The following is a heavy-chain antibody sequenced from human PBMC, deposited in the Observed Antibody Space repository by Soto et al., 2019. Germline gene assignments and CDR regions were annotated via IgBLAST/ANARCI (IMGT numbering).Heavy chain of an antibody. CDR3: ALDSSGYYPQFDY. V-gene: IGHV3-74*01. Sequence: AGWSLRLSCAASGFTFSSYWMHWVRQAPGKGLVWVSLINSDGSSTSYADSVKGRFTISRDNAKNTLYLQMNSLRAEDTAVYYCALDSSGYYPQFDYWGQGTLVTVSS. CDR2: INSDGSST. CDR1: GFTFSSYW. J-gene: IGHJ4*02. D-gene: IGHD3-22*01.